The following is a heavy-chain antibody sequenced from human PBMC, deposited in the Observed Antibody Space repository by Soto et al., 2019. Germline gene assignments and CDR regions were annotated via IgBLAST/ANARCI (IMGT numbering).Heavy chain of an antibody. D-gene: IGHD6-6*01. V-gene: IGHV4-34*01. Sequence: HVQLQQWGAGLLKPSETLSLTCAVYGGSFSGYYWSWIRQPPGKGLEWIGEINHSGSTNYNPSLKSRVTISVDTSKNQFSLKLSSVTAADTAVYYCARGPPYSSSKWFDPWGQGTLVTVSS. J-gene: IGHJ5*02. CDR3: ARGPPYSSSKWFDP. CDR2: INHSGST. CDR1: GGSFSGYY.